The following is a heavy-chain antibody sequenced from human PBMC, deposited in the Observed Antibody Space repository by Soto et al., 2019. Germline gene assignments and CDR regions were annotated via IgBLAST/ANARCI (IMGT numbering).Heavy chain of an antibody. CDR3: TRDGPEEGSYGMDV. J-gene: IGHJ6*02. V-gene: IGHV3-74*01. Sequence: GSLILPCAASGFTFSSYWMHWVRQAPGKGLVWVSRINSDGSSTSYADSVKGRFTITRDNAKNTLYLQMNSLRAEDTAVYYCTRDGPEEGSYGMDVWGQGTTVTVSS. CDR1: GFTFSSYW. CDR2: INSDGSST.